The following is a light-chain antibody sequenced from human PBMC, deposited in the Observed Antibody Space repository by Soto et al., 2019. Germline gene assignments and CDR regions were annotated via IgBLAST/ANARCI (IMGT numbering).Light chain of an antibody. Sequence: DIQMTQSPSSLSASVGDRVTITCRASQTISTYLNWYQQKPGKAPKLLIDAVSSLQSGVPSRFSGSGSGTDFTLTISSLQPEDFATYYCQQTYSTGIFTFGPWTKVDFK. J-gene: IGKJ3*01. V-gene: IGKV1-39*01. CDR2: AVS. CDR3: QQTYSTGIFT. CDR1: QTISTY.